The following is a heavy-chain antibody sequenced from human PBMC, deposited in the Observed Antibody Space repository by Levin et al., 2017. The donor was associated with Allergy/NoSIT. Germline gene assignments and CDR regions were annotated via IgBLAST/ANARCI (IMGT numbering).Heavy chain of an antibody. CDR3: AKELERNHIVATIIDY. CDR2: ISGSGGST. Sequence: PGGSLRLSCAASGFTFSSYAMSWVRQAPGKGLEWVSGISGSGGSTYYADSVKGRFTISRDNAKNTLYLQMNSLRAEDTAVYYCAKELERNHIVATIIDYWGQGTVVTVSS. CDR1: GFTFSSYA. D-gene: IGHD5-12*01. J-gene: IGHJ4*02. V-gene: IGHV3-23*01.